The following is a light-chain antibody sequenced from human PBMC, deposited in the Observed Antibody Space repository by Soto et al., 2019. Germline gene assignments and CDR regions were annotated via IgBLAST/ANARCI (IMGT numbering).Light chain of an antibody. V-gene: IGKV3-15*01. J-gene: IGKJ1*01. Sequence: MVSTHSPATLSVSTGERATLSCRASQSIASNLAWYQQKPGQAPRLLIYAASTRATGIPARFSGSGSGTKFTLIISSLQSEDFAVYYCQQYNNWPPWTFGQGTKVDIK. CDR2: AAS. CDR1: QSIASN. CDR3: QQYNNWPPWT.